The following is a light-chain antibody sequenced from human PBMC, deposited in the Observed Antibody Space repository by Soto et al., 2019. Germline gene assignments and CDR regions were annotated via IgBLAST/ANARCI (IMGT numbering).Light chain of an antibody. CDR2: DVS. J-gene: IGKJ4*01. Sequence: EVVLTQSPATLSLSPGERATLSCRASQSVYSYLAWYQQKPGQPPRLLISDVSNRATGIPARFSGSGYGTDFTLTISSLEPEAFAVYYCQHRNDWPFTFGVGTKVEIK. V-gene: IGKV3-11*01. CDR1: QSVYSY. CDR3: QHRNDWPFT.